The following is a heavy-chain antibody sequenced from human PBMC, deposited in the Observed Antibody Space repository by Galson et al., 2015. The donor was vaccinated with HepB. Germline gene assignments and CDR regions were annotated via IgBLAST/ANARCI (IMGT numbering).Heavy chain of an antibody. J-gene: IGHJ4*02. CDR1: GASISSGGYS. V-gene: IGHV4-30-4*07. Sequence: LSLTCAVSGASISSGGYSWSWIRQPPGKGLEWIGHIYYSGSTYYNPSLKSRGTISVDTSKNQFSLKLSSVTAADTAVYYCARGDYYDSSGYPFDYWGQGTLVTVSS. D-gene: IGHD3-22*01. CDR2: IYYSGST. CDR3: ARGDYYDSSGYPFDY.